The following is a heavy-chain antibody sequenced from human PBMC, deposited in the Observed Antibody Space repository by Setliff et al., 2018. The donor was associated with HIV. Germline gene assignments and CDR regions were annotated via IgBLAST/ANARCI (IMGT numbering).Heavy chain of an antibody. CDR1: SYSIDNGYY. D-gene: IGHD5-12*01. CDR2: IYNSGNT. J-gene: IGHJ4*02. CDR3: ARDRSLRFSQSPSLNYFDS. Sequence: SETLSLTCAVFSYSIDNGYYWAWIRQAPGKGLEWIGRIYNSGNTDYNPPLRSRATISVDISKNRFSLKLTSVAATDTAVYFCARDRSLRFSQSPSLNYFDSWGQGAQVTVSS. V-gene: IGHV4-38-2*02.